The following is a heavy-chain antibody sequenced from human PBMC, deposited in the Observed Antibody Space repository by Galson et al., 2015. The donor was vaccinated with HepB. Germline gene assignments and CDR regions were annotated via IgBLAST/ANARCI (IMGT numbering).Heavy chain of an antibody. V-gene: IGHV4-61*01. CDR1: GGSVSSGSYY. CDR3: ARTVAEGDYFDY. D-gene: IGHD6-19*01. J-gene: IGHJ4*02. Sequence: LSLTCTVSGGSVSSGSYYWSWIRQSPGKGLEWIGYIHYSGSTNYNPPLKSRVTISVDTSKNQFSLKLSSVTAADTAVYYCARTVAEGDYFDYWGQGTLVTVSS. CDR2: IHYSGST.